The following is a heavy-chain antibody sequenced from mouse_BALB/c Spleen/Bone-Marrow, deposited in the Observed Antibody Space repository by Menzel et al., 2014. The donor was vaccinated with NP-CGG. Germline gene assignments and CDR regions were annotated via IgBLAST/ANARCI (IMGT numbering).Heavy chain of an antibody. V-gene: IGHV5-12*02. J-gene: IGHJ4*01. CDR1: GFTFSDYY. CDR2: ISNGGGST. CDR3: ARQSYRGTMDY. D-gene: IGHD2-14*01. Sequence: EVQLVESGGGLVQPGGSLKLSCATSGFTFSDYYMYWVRQTPEKRLEWVAYISNGGGSTYYPDTVKGRFTISRDNAKNTLYLQMSRLKSEDTAMYYCARQSYRGTMDYWGQGTSVTVSS.